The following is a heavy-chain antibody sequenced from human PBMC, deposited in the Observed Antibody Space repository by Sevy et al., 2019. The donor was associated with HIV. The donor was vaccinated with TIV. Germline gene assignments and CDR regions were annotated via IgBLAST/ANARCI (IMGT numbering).Heavy chain of an antibody. CDR2: ISGSGGST. J-gene: IGHJ5*02. D-gene: IGHD3-9*01. Sequence: GGSLRLSCAASGFTFSRHAMSWVRQAPGKGLEWVSGISGSGGSTYYADSVKGQITISRDNHKSMLHLHMNSLRAEDTAVYYCAKDEDYEILTGSWNAWGQGTLVTVSS. CDR3: AKDEDYEILTGSWNA. CDR1: GFTFSRHA. V-gene: IGHV3-23*01.